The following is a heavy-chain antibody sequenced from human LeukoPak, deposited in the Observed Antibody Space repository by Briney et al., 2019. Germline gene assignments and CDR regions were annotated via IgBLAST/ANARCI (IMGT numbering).Heavy chain of an antibody. V-gene: IGHV1-69*13. CDR1: GGTFGGNG. Sequence: ASVKVSCKASGGTFGGNGYNWVREAPGQGLEWMGGIIPMFDSRSYAQKFQGRVTLTSDESRTTVYMELSNLTTEDTAIYYCAREANFGGNLNWLDPWGQGTLVTVSS. J-gene: IGHJ5*02. D-gene: IGHD4-23*01. CDR3: AREANFGGNLNWLDP. CDR2: IIPMFDSR.